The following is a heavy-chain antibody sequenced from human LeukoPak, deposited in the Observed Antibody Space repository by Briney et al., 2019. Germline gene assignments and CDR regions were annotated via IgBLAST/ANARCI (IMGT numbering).Heavy chain of an antibody. Sequence: SETLSLTCVVYGGSFSGYYWSWIRQPPGKGLEWIGEINHSGSTNYNPSLKSRVTISVDTSKNQFSLKLSSVTAADTAVYYCAWSYCSGGSCYSTDLVAFDIWGQGTMVTVSS. D-gene: IGHD2-15*01. CDR3: AWSYCSGGSCYSTDLVAFDI. CDR2: INHSGST. V-gene: IGHV4-34*01. CDR1: GGSFSGYY. J-gene: IGHJ3*02.